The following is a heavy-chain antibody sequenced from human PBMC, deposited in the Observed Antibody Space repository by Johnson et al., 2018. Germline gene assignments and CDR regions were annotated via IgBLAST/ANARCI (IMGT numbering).Heavy chain of an antibody. Sequence: VQLVESGGGLVKPGGSLRLSCAASGFTFSSYSMNWVRQAPGKGLEWVSSISGSGGSTYYADSVKGRFTISRDNSKKTLYLQMNSLRDEDTAVYYCARDLYGRGTNYYYYGMDVWGQGTTVTVSS. D-gene: IGHD3-16*01. CDR2: ISGSGGST. V-gene: IGHV3-21*01. J-gene: IGHJ6*02. CDR1: GFTFSSYS. CDR3: ARDLYGRGTNYYYYGMDV.